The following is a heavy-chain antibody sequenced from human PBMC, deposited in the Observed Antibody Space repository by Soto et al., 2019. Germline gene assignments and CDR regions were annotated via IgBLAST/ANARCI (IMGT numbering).Heavy chain of an antibody. CDR3: AKGIVGATSYFDY. CDR1: GFTFSSYA. Sequence: QVQLVESGGGVVQPGRSLRLSCAASGFTFSSYAMHWVRQAPGKGLEWVAVISYDGSNKYYADSVKGRFTISRDNSKNTLYLQMNSLRAEDTAVYYCAKGIVGATSYFDYWGQGTLVTVSS. CDR2: ISYDGSNK. J-gene: IGHJ4*02. D-gene: IGHD1-26*01. V-gene: IGHV3-30-3*01.